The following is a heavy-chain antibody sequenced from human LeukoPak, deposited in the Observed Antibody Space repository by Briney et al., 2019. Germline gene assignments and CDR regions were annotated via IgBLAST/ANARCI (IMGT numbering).Heavy chain of an antibody. J-gene: IGHJ4*02. V-gene: IGHV1-69*04. CDR1: GGTFSSYA. D-gene: IGHD2-2*01. CDR3: ARIRDVPAEFDY. Sequence: GASVKVSCKASGGTFSSYAISWVRQAPGQGLEWMGRIIPILGIANYAQKFQGRVTMTTDTSTSTAYMELRSLRSDDTAVYYCARIRDVPAEFDYWGQGILVTVSS. CDR2: IIPILGIA.